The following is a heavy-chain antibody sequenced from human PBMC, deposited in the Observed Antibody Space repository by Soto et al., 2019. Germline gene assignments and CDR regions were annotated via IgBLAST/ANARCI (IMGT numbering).Heavy chain of an antibody. J-gene: IGHJ4*02. V-gene: IGHV4-39*07. CDR3: ASSPRATNFGYYFDC. CDR1: GGSISSSSYY. CDR2: IYYSGST. D-gene: IGHD3-10*01. Sequence: SETLSLTCTVSGGSISSSSYYWGWIRQPPGKGLEWIGSIYYSGSTYYNPSLKSRVTISVDTSKNQFSLKLSSVTAADTAVYYCASSPRATNFGYYFDCWGQGTLVTVSS.